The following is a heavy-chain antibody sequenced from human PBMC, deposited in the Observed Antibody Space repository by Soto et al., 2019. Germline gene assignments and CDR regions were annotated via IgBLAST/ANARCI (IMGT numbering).Heavy chain of an antibody. CDR1: GYSFTSYW. J-gene: IGHJ4*02. CDR3: ARQRSLLWFGELLLNTDY. Sequence: EVQLVQSGAEVKKPGESLKISCKGSGYSFTSYWIGWVRQMPGKGLEWMGIIYPGDSDTRYSPSFQGQVTISADKSISTAYLQWSSLKASDTAMYYCARQRSLLWFGELLLNTDYWGQGTLVTVSS. V-gene: IGHV5-51*01. CDR2: IYPGDSDT. D-gene: IGHD3-10*01.